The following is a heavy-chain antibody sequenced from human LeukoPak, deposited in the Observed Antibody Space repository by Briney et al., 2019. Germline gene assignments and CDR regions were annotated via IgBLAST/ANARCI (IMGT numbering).Heavy chain of an antibody. D-gene: IGHD6-19*01. CDR3: ARSGFTTGFYLDF. J-gene: IGHJ4*02. Sequence: GASVKVSCKASGYTFTGDYIHWLRQAPAQGLEWMGWIDPISGGTNYAQKFQDTITMTRDKSIATAYMEVRRLNSDDTAVYYCARSGFTTGFYLDFWGQGTLVAVSS. CDR2: IDPISGGT. V-gene: IGHV1-2*02. CDR1: GYTFTGDY.